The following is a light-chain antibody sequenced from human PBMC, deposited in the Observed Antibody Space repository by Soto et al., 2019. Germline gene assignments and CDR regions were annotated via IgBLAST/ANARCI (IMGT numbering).Light chain of an antibody. CDR2: AAS. J-gene: IGKJ4*01. CDR1: QGIRNY. CDR3: QQLNSYPRLT. V-gene: IGKV1-9*01. Sequence: DIQLTQSPSFLSASVGDRVTLTCRASQGIRNYLAWYQQKPGKAPKLLIYAASTLQSGVPSRFSGSRSGTEFTLTITNLQHEDFATYFCQQLNSYPRLTFGGGTKVEIK.